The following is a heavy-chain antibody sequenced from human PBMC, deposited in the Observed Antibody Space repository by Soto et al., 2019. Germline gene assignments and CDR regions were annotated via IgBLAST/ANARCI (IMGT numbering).Heavy chain of an antibody. D-gene: IGHD3-10*01. J-gene: IGHJ4*02. V-gene: IGHV3-23*01. Sequence: EVQLLESGGGLVQPGGSRSPSVAPFGFPFTNYAMTWVGQAPGKGLDWFSSICGGGDPTPYADSVKGRFTVSRDGSRNTLYLQMSSLRAEDTALYYCAKGRGGSGSLTPRVDFWGQGTLVTVSS. CDR1: GFPFTNYA. CDR2: ICGGGDPT. CDR3: AKGRGGSGSLTPRVDF.